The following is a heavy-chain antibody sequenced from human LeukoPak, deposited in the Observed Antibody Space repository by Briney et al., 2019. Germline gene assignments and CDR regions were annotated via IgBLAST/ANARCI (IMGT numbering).Heavy chain of an antibody. CDR1: GFTISSYH. CDR3: ARVVQDVTGADF. Sequence: PGGSLRLSCAASGFTISSYHMNWVRQAPGKGLEWISYIHSTSSTIHYADSVKGRFTISRDNAKNSLYLQMNSLRAEDTAVYYCARVVQDVTGADFWGQGTLVTVSS. J-gene: IGHJ4*02. CDR2: IHSTSSTI. D-gene: IGHD3-9*01. V-gene: IGHV3-48*01.